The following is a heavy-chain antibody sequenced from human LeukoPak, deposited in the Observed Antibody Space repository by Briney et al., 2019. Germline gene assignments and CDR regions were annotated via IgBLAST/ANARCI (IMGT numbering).Heavy chain of an antibody. Sequence: SETLSLACAVYGGSFSGYYWSWIRQPPGKGLEWIGEINHSGSTNYNPSLKSRVTISVDTSKNQFSLKLSSVTAADTAVYYCARVVVPAANYYYYYYMDVWGKGTTVTVSS. V-gene: IGHV4-34*01. CDR2: INHSGST. J-gene: IGHJ6*03. CDR1: GGSFSGYY. CDR3: ARVVVPAANYYYYYYMDV. D-gene: IGHD2-2*01.